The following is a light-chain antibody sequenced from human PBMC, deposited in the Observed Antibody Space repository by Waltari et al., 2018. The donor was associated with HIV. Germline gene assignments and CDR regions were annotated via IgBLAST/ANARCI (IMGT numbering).Light chain of an antibody. Sequence: DIQMTQSPSSLSASVGDRITITCRAGQAIKNDLGWYQQKPGRAPTRLIYSASTLHTGVPARFRGSGSGRVFALSIDGLLPEDIGSYFCLQHNGFPRTFGQGTKIEI. V-gene: IGKV1-17*01. J-gene: IGKJ1*01. CDR1: QAIKND. CDR3: LQHNGFPRT. CDR2: SAS.